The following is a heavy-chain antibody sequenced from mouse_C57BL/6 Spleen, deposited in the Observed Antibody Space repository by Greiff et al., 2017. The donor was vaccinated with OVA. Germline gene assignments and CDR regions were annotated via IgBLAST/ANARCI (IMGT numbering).Heavy chain of an antibody. D-gene: IGHD2-3*01. J-gene: IGHJ3*01. V-gene: IGHV1-82*01. Sequence: QVQLQQSGPELVKPGASVKISCKASGYAFSSSWMNWVKQRPGKGLEWIGRIYPGDGDTNYNGKFKGKATLTADKSSSTAYMQLSSLTSDDSAVYFCARSGDGYLAYWGQGTLVTVSA. CDR1: GYAFSSSW. CDR3: ARSGDGYLAY. CDR2: IYPGDGDT.